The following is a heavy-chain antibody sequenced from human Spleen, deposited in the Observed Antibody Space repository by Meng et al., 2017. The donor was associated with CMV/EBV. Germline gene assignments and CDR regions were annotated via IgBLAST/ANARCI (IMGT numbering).Heavy chain of an antibody. V-gene: IGHV3-7*01. CDR1: GFTFSSYW. Sequence: GGSLRLSCAASGFTFSSYWMSWVRQAPGKGLEWVANIKQDGSEKYYVDSVKGRFTISRDNAKNSLYLQMNSLRAEDTAVYYCAREVQIFGVVTPYYYYGMDVWGQGTTVTVSS. CDR3: AREVQIFGVVTPYYYYGMDV. CDR2: IKQDGSEK. J-gene: IGHJ6*02. D-gene: IGHD3-3*01.